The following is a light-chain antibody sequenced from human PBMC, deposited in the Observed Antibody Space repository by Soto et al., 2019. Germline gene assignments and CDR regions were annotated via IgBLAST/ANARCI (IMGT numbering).Light chain of an antibody. CDR3: QQRSNWPPIT. V-gene: IGKV3-11*01. CDR1: QSSSIY. CDR2: AAS. J-gene: IGKJ5*01. Sequence: EIVLTQSPATMSLSPGERATLSCRASQSSSIYLAWYQQKPGQAPRLLIYAASNRATGIPARFSGSGSGTDFTLTISSLEPEDFAVYYCQQRSNWPPITFGQGTRLEIK.